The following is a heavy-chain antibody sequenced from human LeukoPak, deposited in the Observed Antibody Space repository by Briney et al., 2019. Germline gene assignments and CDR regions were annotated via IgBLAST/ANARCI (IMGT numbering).Heavy chain of an antibody. V-gene: IGHV3-21*01. D-gene: IGHD4-17*01. J-gene: IGHJ5*02. CDR1: GFTVSSNY. CDR2: ISSTTNKI. CDR3: ARAPRVTVATVS. Sequence: GGSLRLSCAASGFTVSSNYMNWVRQAPGKGLEWVSSISSTTNKIYYADSVKGRFTISRDNAKNSLYLQMNSLRAEDTAIYYCARAPRVTVATVSWGQGTLVTVSS.